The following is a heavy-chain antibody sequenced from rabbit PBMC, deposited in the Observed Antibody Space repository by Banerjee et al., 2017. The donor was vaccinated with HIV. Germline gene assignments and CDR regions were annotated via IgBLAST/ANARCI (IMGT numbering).Heavy chain of an antibody. Sequence: QEQLEESGGDLVKPEGSLTLTCTASGFSFSSTYWICWVRQAPGKGLEWIGCIYAGSSDSTYYASWAKGRFTISKTSSTTVTLQMTSLTAADTATYFCARDVGGGADYGYATFSLWGPGTLVTVS. CDR3: ARDVGGGADYGYATFSL. D-gene: IGHD6-1*01. V-gene: IGHV1S45*01. CDR1: GFSFSSTYW. J-gene: IGHJ4*01. CDR2: IYAGSSDST.